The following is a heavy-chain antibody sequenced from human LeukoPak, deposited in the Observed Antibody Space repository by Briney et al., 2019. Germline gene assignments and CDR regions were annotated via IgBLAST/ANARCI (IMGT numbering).Heavy chain of an antibody. J-gene: IGHJ4*02. CDR1: GGSISSGGYY. CDR2: IYHSGST. Sequence: PSETLSLTCTVSGGSISSGGYYWSWIRQPPGKGLDWIGYIYHSGSTYYNPSLKSRVTISVDRSKNQFSLKLSSVTAADTAVYYCARGGSGSSIPDYWGQGTLVTVSS. CDR3: ARGGSGSSIPDY. D-gene: IGHD3-10*01. V-gene: IGHV4-30-2*01.